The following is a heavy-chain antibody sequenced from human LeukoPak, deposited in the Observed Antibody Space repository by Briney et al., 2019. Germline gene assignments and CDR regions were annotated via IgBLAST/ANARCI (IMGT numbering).Heavy chain of an antibody. Sequence: GASVKVSCKGSGYTLTELSMHWVRQAPGKGLEWMGGFDPEDGETIYAQKFQGRVTITADESTSTAYMELSSLRSDDTAVYYCARVPFYDYWSGYDAGYYYYMDVWGKGTTVTVSS. CDR1: GYTLTELS. D-gene: IGHD3-3*01. V-gene: IGHV1-24*01. CDR3: ARVPFYDYWSGYDAGYYYYMDV. CDR2: FDPEDGET. J-gene: IGHJ6*03.